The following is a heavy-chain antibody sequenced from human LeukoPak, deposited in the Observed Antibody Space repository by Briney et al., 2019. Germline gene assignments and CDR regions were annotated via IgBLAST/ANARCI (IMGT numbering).Heavy chain of an antibody. Sequence: GGSLRLSCAASGFTFRSYGMHWVRQAPGKGLEYVSAISSNGGRTYYANSVKGRFTISRDNSRNTLYLQMGSLRAEDMVVYYCATYYYDSGGFHFHHWGQGTLVTVSS. J-gene: IGHJ1*01. CDR1: GFTFRSYG. V-gene: IGHV3-64*01. CDR2: ISSNGGRT. CDR3: ATYYYDSGGFHFHH. D-gene: IGHD3-22*01.